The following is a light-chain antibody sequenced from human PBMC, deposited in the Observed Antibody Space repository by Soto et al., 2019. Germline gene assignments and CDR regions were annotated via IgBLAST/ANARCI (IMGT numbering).Light chain of an antibody. V-gene: IGKV3-20*01. J-gene: IGKJ4*01. Sequence: EIVLTQSPGTLSLSPGGRATLSCRASQSVRSSYLAWYQQRPGQAPRLLIFGASFRSTGIPDRFSCSGPGTDFTLTSSRLEAEDFAVYYCQHYGSPLTFGGGTKVEIK. CDR3: QHYGSPLT. CDR1: QSVRSSY. CDR2: GAS.